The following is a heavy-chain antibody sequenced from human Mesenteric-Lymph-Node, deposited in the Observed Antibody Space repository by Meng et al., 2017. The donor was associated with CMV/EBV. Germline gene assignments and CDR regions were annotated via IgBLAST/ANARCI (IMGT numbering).Heavy chain of an antibody. CDR1: GFTFSNSD. CDR3: AKDGLVGGNYYGYCQH. J-gene: IGHJ1*01. CDR2: IWYDGSNK. Sequence: GESLKISCAASGFTFSNSDMNWVRQAPGKGLEWVAVIWYDGSNKYYADSVKGRFTVSRDDSKNALYLQMNRLRAEDTAVYYCAKDGLVGGNYYGYCQHWGQGTLVTVSS. V-gene: IGHV3-33*06. D-gene: IGHD1-26*01.